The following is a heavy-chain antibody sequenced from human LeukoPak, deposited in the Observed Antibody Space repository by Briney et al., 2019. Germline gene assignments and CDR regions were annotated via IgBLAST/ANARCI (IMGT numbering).Heavy chain of an antibody. CDR3: AKDARRSSGWWFFDH. D-gene: IGHD6-19*01. CDR2: ITHSGYGT. V-gene: IGHV3-23*01. CDR1: GFVFSSLD. Sequence: GGSLRLSCAASGFVFSSLDMGWVRQAPGKGLGWVSAITHSGYGTYYADSVKGRFTISRDNSKNTLYLQMNSLRAEDTAVYFCAKDARRSSGWWFFDHWGQGTLVTVSS. J-gene: IGHJ5*02.